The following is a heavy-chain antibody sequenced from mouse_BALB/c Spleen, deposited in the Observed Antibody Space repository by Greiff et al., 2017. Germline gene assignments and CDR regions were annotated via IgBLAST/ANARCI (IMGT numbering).Heavy chain of an antibody. J-gene: IGHJ4*01. D-gene: IGHD2-10*02. Sequence: EVQRVESGGGLVQPGGSLKLSCAASGFTFSSYGMSWVRQTPDKRLELVATINSNGGSTYYPDSVKGRFTISRDNAKNTLYLQMSSLKSEDTAMYYCARVGYGNYDAMDYWGQGTSVTVSS. CDR2: INSNGGST. V-gene: IGHV5-6-3*01. CDR3: ARVGYGNYDAMDY. CDR1: GFTFSSYG.